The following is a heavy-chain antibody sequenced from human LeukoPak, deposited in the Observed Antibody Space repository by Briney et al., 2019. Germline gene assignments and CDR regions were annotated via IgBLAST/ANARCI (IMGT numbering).Heavy chain of an antibody. D-gene: IGHD6-19*01. CDR3: ARTRFVAVAGTRIFDY. J-gene: IGHJ4*02. CDR2: INPNSGGT. V-gene: IGHV1-2*02. Sequence: ASVKVSCKASGYTFTGYYMHWVRQAPGQGLEWMAWINPNSGGTNYAQKFQGRVTMTRDTSISTAYMELSRLRSDDTAVYYCARTRFVAVAGTRIFDYWGQGTLVTVSS. CDR1: GYTFTGYY.